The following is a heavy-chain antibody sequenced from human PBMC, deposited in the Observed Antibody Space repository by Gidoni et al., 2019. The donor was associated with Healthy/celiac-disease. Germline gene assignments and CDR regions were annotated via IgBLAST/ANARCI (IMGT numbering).Heavy chain of an antibody. CDR2: IYYSGST. J-gene: IGHJ4*02. D-gene: IGHD1-7*01. CDR3: APHGYNWNFGDY. V-gene: IGHV4-39*01. Sequence: QLQLQESGPGLVKPSETLSLTCTVSGGSISSSSYYLGWIRPPPGTGLEWIGSIYYSGSTYYNPVLKRRVTISVDTSNNQFYLKQSSVTAADRAVYYCAPHGYNWNFGDYWGQGTLVTVSS. CDR1: GGSISSSSYY.